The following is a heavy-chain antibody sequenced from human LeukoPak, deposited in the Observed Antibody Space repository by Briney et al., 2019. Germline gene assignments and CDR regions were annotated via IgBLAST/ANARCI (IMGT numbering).Heavy chain of an antibody. CDR1: GGSISSYY. V-gene: IGHV4-59*01. CDR2: IYYSGST. J-gene: IGHJ5*02. Sequence: PSETLSLTCTVSGGSISSYYWSWIRQPPGKGLEWIGYIYYSGSTNYNPSLKSRVTISVDTSKNQFSLKLSSVTAADTAVYYCARESITMVRGAGWFDPWGRGTLVTVSS. CDR3: ARESITMVRGAGWFDP. D-gene: IGHD3-10*01.